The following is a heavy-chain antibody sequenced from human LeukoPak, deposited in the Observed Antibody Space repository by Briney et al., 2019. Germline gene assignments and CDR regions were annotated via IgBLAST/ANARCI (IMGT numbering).Heavy chain of an antibody. Sequence: PGGSLRLSCAASGFTFSGYAMSWVRQAPGKGLEWVSAISGSGGSTYYADSVKGRFTISRDNSKNTLYLQMNSLRAEDTAVYYCAKALQGSSSGDWYFDLWGRGTLVTVSS. CDR1: GFTFSGYA. CDR2: ISGSGGST. CDR3: AKALQGSSSGDWYFDL. V-gene: IGHV3-23*01. J-gene: IGHJ2*01. D-gene: IGHD6-6*01.